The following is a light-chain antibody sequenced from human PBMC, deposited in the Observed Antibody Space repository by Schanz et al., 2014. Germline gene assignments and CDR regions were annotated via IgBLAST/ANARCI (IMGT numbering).Light chain of an antibody. V-gene: IGKV1-39*01. CDR1: QSISSY. CDR2: AAS. CDR3: QRYNSYPCT. Sequence: DIQMTQSPSSLSASVGDRVTITCRASQSISSYLNWYQQKPGKAPKLLIYAASSLQSGVPSRFSGSGSGTEFTLTISSLQPDDSATYYCQRYNSYPCTFGQGTKLEIK. J-gene: IGKJ2*02.